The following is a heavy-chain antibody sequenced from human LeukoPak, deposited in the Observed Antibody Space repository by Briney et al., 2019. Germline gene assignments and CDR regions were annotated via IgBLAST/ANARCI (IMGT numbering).Heavy chain of an antibody. J-gene: IGHJ4*02. V-gene: IGHV3-7*01. D-gene: IGHD6-19*01. CDR3: ARPYSSGWDPIDY. CDR1: GFTFSSYW. CDR2: IKQDGSEK. Sequence: GGSLRLSCAASGFTFSSYWMSRVRQAPGKGLEWVASIKQDGSEKHYVDSVKGRFTISRDNAKNSLYLQMNSLRAEDTAVYYCARPYSSGWDPIDYWGQRTLVTVSA.